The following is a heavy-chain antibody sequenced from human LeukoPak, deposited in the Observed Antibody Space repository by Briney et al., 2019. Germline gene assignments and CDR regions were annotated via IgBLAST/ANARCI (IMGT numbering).Heavy chain of an antibody. D-gene: IGHD3-10*01. V-gene: IGHV3-66*01. Sequence: GGSLRLSCAASGFIFSSYSMNWVRQAPGKGLEWVSVIYSGGSTYYADSVKGRFTISRDNSKTTLYVEMNSLRAEDTAVYYCARDQVHYCDYWGQGTLVTVSS. CDR2: IYSGGST. CDR1: GFIFSSYS. CDR3: ARDQVHYCDY. J-gene: IGHJ4*02.